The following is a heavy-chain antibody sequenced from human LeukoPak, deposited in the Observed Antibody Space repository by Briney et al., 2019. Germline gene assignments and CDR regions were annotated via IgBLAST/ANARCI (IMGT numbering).Heavy chain of an antibody. J-gene: IGHJ4*02. D-gene: IGHD5-24*01. V-gene: IGHV4-59*01. Sequence: PSETLSLTCTVSGGSISGYYWSWIRQPPGKGLEWIGYIYYSGSTNYNPSLKSRVTISVDTSKNQSSLKLSSVTAADTAVYYCARDFDDVYNLAHDYWGQGTLVTVSS. CDR3: ARDFDDVYNLAHDY. CDR1: GGSISGYY. CDR2: IYYSGST.